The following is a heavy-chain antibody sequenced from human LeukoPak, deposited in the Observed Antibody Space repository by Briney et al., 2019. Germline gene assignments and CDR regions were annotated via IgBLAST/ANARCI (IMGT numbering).Heavy chain of an antibody. J-gene: IGHJ4*02. Sequence: SVKVSCKASGGTFSSYAISWVRQAPGQGLEWMGGIIPIFGTANYAQKFQGRVTITADESTSTAYMELSSLRFEDTAVYYCASVHYYDSSGYYFDYWGQGTLVTVSS. D-gene: IGHD3-22*01. CDR2: IIPIFGTA. CDR1: GGTFSSYA. CDR3: ASVHYYDSSGYYFDY. V-gene: IGHV1-69*01.